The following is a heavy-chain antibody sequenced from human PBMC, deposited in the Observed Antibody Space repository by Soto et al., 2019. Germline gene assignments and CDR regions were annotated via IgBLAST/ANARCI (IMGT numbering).Heavy chain of an antibody. CDR1: GFTFSTYS. CDR3: ARDYRGYDLFDY. J-gene: IGHJ4*01. CDR2: ISTTGSYI. V-gene: IGHV3-21*01. D-gene: IGHD5-12*01. Sequence: SLRLSCAASGFTFSTYSMNWVRQAPGKGLEWVSYISTTGSYIYYADSVQGRFTISRDNAKNSLYLQMNSLRAEDTAVYYCARDYRGYDLFDYWGHGTLVTVSS.